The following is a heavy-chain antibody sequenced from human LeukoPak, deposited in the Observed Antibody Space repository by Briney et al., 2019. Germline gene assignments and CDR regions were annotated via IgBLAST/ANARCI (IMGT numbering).Heavy chain of an antibody. D-gene: IGHD3-9*01. CDR1: GFTISNYA. V-gene: IGHV3-23*01. CDR3: AMWGDYDILTGYYDSDH. Sequence: GASLRLSCAASGFTISNYAMSWVRPAPGKGLKWVSAIVDSGSNTYYADSVKGRFTISRDNPKNTLYLQMNSLRADDTAVYYCAMWGDYDILTGYYDSDHWGQGTLVTVSS. CDR2: IVDSGSNT. J-gene: IGHJ5*02.